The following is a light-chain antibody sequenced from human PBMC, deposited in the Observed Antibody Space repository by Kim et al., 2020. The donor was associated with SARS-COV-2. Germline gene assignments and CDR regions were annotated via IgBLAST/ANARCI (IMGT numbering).Light chain of an antibody. Sequence: QSVLTHPPSVSAAPGQKVTISCSGSSSNIGNNYVSWYQQLPGTAPKLLIYDNNRRPSGIPDRFSGSKSGTSATLGITGLQTGDEADYYCGTWDSSLIAWVFGGGTQLTVL. CDR1: SSNIGNNY. J-gene: IGLJ3*02. V-gene: IGLV1-51*01. CDR3: GTWDSSLIAWV. CDR2: DNN.